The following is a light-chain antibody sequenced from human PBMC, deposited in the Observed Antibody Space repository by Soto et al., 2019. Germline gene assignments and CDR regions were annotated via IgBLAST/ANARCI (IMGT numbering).Light chain of an antibody. Sequence: DIQMTQSPSTLSASVGERVTITCRASQSVSNWLAWYQQKPGKAPKLLIYAASSLQSGVPSRFSGSGSETDFTLTISSLQPEDFATYSCQQSYSTTWTFGQGTKVDIK. CDR2: AAS. CDR3: QQSYSTTWT. V-gene: IGKV1-39*01. CDR1: QSVSNW. J-gene: IGKJ1*01.